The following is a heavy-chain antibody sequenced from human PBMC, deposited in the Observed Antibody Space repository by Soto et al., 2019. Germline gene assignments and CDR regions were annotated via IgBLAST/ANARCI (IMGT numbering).Heavy chain of an antibody. V-gene: IGHV1-18*01. CDR3: ARAAVVVVAATLGNWSDP. J-gene: IGHJ5*02. Sequence: ASVKVSCKASGYTFTSYGISWVRQAPGQGLEWMGWISAYNGNTNYAQKLQGRVTMTTDTSTSTAYMELRSLRSDDTAVYYCARAAVVVVAATLGNWSDPWGQGTLVTVSS. CDR1: GYTFTSYG. D-gene: IGHD2-15*01. CDR2: ISAYNGNT.